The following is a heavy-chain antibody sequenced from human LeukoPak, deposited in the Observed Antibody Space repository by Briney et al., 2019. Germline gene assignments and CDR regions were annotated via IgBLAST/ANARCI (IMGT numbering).Heavy chain of an antibody. CDR1: GGTFSSYA. CDR3: ARSPGIDFWSGYYTVHFDY. J-gene: IGHJ4*02. CDR2: IIPIFGTA. D-gene: IGHD3-3*01. V-gene: IGHV1-69*01. Sequence: GSSVKVSCKXSGGTFSSYAISWVRQAPGQGLEWMGGIIPIFGTANYAQKFQGRVTITADESTSTAYMELSSLRSEDTAVYYCARSPGIDFWSGYYTVHFDYWGQGTLVTVSS.